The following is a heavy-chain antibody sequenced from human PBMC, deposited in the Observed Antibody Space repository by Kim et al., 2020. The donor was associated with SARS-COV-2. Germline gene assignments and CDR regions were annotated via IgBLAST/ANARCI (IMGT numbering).Heavy chain of an antibody. V-gene: IGHV1-24*01. CDR2: FDPEDGET. CDR3: ATEAAATDRGREGYYYYGMDV. D-gene: IGHD2-15*01. J-gene: IGHJ6*02. CDR1: GYTLTELS. Sequence: ASVKVSCKVSGYTLTELSMHWVRQAPGKGLEWMGGFDPEDGETIYAQKFQGRVTMTEDTSTDTAYMELSSLRSEDTAVYYCATEAAATDRGREGYYYYGMDVWGHGTTVTVSS.